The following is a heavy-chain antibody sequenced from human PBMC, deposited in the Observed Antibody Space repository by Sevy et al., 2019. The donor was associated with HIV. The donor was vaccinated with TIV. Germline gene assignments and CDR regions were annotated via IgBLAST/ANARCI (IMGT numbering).Heavy chain of an antibody. D-gene: IGHD3-16*02. Sequence: GGSLRLSCAASGFTFSSYAIHWVRQAPGKGLEWVAVISYDGSNKFYAGSVKGRFSISRDNSKNTLYLQMNSLRGEDTALYYCARAESRGSYPLDYWGQGTLVTVSS. CDR2: ISYDGSNK. CDR3: ARAESRGSYPLDY. V-gene: IGHV3-30*04. J-gene: IGHJ4*02. CDR1: GFTFSSYA.